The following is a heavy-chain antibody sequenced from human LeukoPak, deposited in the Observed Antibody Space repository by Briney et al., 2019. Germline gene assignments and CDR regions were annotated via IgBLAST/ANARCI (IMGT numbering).Heavy chain of an antibody. D-gene: IGHD5-12*01. J-gene: IGHJ4*02. Sequence: GGSLRLSCAASGFTFSSYAMSWVRQAPGKGLEWVSAISGSGGSTYYADSVKGRFTISRDNSKSTLYLQMNSLRAEDTAVYYCAKATVVATLPDYWGQGTLVTVSS. V-gene: IGHV3-23*01. CDR2: ISGSGGST. CDR1: GFTFSSYA. CDR3: AKATVVATLPDY.